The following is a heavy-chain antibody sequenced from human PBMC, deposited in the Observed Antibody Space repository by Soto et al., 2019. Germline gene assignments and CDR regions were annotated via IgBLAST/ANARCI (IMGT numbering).Heavy chain of an antibody. Sequence: ASETLSLTCAVSGGSISSGGYSWSWIRQPPGKGLEWIGYIYHSGSTYYNPSLKSRVTISVDRSKNQFSLKLSSVTAADTAVYYCARGYGDYYFDYWGQGTLVTVSS. D-gene: IGHD4-17*01. CDR3: ARGYGDYYFDY. CDR1: GGSISSGGYS. CDR2: IYHSGST. V-gene: IGHV4-30-2*01. J-gene: IGHJ4*02.